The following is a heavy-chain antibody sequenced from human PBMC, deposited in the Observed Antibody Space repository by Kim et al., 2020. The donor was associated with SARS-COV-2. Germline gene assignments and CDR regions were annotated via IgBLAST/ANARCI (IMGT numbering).Heavy chain of an antibody. J-gene: IGHJ6*02. Sequence: GGSLRLSCAASGFTFSNAWMSWVRQAPGKGLEWVGRIKSKTDGGTTDYAAPVKGRFTISRDDSKNTLYLQMNSLKTEDTAVYYCTTGRDQQQLVFLARYYYYGMDVWGQGTTVTVSS. D-gene: IGHD6-13*01. CDR1: GFTFSNAW. CDR3: TTGRDQQQLVFLARYYYYGMDV. V-gene: IGHV3-15*01. CDR2: IKSKTDGGTT.